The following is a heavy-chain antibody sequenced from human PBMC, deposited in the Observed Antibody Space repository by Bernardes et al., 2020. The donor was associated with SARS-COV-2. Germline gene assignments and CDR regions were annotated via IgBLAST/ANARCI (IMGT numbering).Heavy chain of an antibody. D-gene: IGHD2-15*01. V-gene: IGHV3-48*01. CDR3: ASATAEYFQH. CDR2: ISDSSDTI. CDR1: GFTFSTYS. J-gene: IGHJ1*01. Sequence: GGSLRLSCAASGFTFSTYSMNWVRQAPGKGLEWLSYISDSSDTIYYADSVKGRFTISRDNAKNSLYLQMNSLRAEDTAVYYCASATAEYFQHWGQGTLVTVSS.